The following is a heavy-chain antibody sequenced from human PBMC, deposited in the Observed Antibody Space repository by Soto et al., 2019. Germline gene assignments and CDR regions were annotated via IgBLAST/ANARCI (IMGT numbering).Heavy chain of an antibody. CDR2: TDNSGTYP. D-gene: IGHD3-10*01. CDR1: GFTFRSYA. J-gene: IGHJ4*02. Sequence: EVHLLASGGGLVQPGGSLRLSCAASGFTFRSYAMSWVRQAPGKGLEWVSSTDNSGTYPWHADSVKGRFNISRDNSQNTLYLETNSLRAEDTAVYYGAEGSASGRPYYFDSWGQGTLVTVSS. V-gene: IGHV3-23*05. CDR3: AEGSASGRPYYFDS.